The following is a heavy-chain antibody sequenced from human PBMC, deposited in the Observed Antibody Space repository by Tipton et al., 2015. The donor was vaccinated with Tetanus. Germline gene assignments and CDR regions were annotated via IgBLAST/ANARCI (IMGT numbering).Heavy chain of an antibody. Sequence: SLRLSCAATGFTFNIFGMSWVRQAPGKGLEWVSGISRSGDNTFYADSVKGRFTISRDNSKNTLSLQMNSLRADDTAVYYCAKGGGHSGSWSDYLDSWGQGTLVTVSS. V-gene: IGHV3-23*01. CDR1: GFTFNIFG. CDR2: ISRSGDNT. D-gene: IGHD6-13*01. J-gene: IGHJ4*02. CDR3: AKGGGHSGSWSDYLDS.